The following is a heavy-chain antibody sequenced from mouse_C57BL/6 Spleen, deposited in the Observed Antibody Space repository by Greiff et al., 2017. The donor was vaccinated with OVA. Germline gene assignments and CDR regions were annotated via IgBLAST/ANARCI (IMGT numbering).Heavy chain of an antibody. D-gene: IGHD1-1*01. CDR2: IDPSDSYT. CDR1: GYTFTSYW. J-gene: IGHJ4*01. V-gene: IGHV1-50*01. CDR3: AGSSYYAMDY. Sequence: QVQLQQPGAELVKPGASVKLSCKASGYTFTSYWMQWVKQRPGQGLEWIGEIDPSDSYTNYNQKFKGKATLTVDTSSSTAYMQLSSLTSEDSAVYYYAGSSYYAMDYWGQGTSVTVSS.